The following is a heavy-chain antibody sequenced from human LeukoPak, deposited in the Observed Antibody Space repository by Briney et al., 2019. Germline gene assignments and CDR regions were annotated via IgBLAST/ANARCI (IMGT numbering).Heavy chain of an antibody. CDR1: GFTFNSYS. CDR3: ARDHGSGSSL. CDR2: IYGGGST. V-gene: IGHV3-53*01. Sequence: GSLRLSCAASGFTFNSYSMHWVRQAPGKGLEWVSVIYGGGSTYYADSVKGRFTISRDTSKNTLNLQMNSLRAEDTAVYYCARDHGSGSSLWGQGTTVTVSS. J-gene: IGHJ6*02. D-gene: IGHD3-10*01.